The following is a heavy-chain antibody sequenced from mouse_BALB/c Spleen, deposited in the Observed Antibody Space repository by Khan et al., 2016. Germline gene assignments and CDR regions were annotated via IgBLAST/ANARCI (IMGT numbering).Heavy chain of an antibody. CDR3: ARWGYGYAMDN. CDR1: GYTFTSYW. D-gene: IGHD2-14*01. V-gene: IGHV1-7*01. CDR2: INPSTGYT. J-gene: IGHJ4*01. Sequence: QVRLQQSGAELAKPGASVKMSCKASGYTFTSYWMHWVKQWPGQGLEWIGYINPSTGYTEYNQKFKDKATLTADKSSSTAYMQLSSLTSEDSAVYYCARWGYGYAMDNWGRGTSVTVSS.